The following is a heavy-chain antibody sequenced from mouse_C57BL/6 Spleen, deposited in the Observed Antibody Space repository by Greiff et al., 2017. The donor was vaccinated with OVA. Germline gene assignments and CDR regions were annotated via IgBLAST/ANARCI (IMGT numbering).Heavy chain of an antibody. V-gene: IGHV2-2*01. Sequence: VPLQQSGPGLVQPSQSLSITCPVPGFSLTRYGVHWVRQSPGKGLEWLGVIWSGGSTDYNAAFISRLSISNDNSKSQVFFKMNSLQADDTDIYYGARGSLYAMDDWGQGTSVTVSS. CDR3: ARGSLYAMDD. CDR1: GFSLTRYG. J-gene: IGHJ4*01. D-gene: IGHD1-1*02. CDR2: IWSGGST.